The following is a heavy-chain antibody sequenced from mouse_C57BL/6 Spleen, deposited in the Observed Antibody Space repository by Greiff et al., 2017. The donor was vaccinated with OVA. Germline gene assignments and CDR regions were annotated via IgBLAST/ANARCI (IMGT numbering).Heavy chain of an antibody. Sequence: QVQLQQSGAELVRPGASVTLSCKASGYTFTDYEMHWVKQTPVHGLEWIGAIDPETGGTAYNQKFKGKAILTADKSSSTAYMELRSLTSEDSAGYYCTRGGGNYWYFDVWGTGTTVTVSS. J-gene: IGHJ1*03. CDR3: TRGGGNYWYFDV. CDR2: IDPETGGT. CDR1: GYTFTDYE. V-gene: IGHV1-15*01. D-gene: IGHD1-1*01.